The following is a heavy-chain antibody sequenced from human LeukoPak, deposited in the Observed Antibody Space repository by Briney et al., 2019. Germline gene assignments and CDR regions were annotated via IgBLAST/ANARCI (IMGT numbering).Heavy chain of an antibody. D-gene: IGHD3-10*01. Sequence: SETLSLTCTVSGGSISSGGYYWSWIRQHPGKGLEWIGYIYYSGSTNYNPSLKSRVTISVDTSKNQFSLKLSSVTAADTAVYYCARARITMVRGAPAYMDVWGKGTTVTVSS. V-gene: IGHV4-61*08. CDR3: ARARITMVRGAPAYMDV. J-gene: IGHJ6*03. CDR1: GGSISSGGYY. CDR2: IYYSGST.